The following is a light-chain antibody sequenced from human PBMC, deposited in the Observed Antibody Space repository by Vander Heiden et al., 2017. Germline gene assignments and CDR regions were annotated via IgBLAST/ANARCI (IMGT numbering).Light chain of an antibody. V-gene: IGLV3-19*01. CDR1: SIRSER. CDR3: HLRDSSGNQVV. Sequence: SSELTQDPAVSVALGQTARITCQGNSIRSERAHWYQQKPGQAPVLVVYGKDDRPSGIPDRFSGSNPGNTASLTITGAQAEDEADYYCHLRDSSGNQVVFGGGTKLTVL. J-gene: IGLJ2*01. CDR2: GKD.